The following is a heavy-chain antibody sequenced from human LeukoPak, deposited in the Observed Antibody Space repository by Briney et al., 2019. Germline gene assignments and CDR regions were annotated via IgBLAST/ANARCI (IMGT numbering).Heavy chain of an antibody. CDR1: GYTFTGYY. Sequence: ASVKVSCKASGYTFTGYYIHWVRQAPGQGLEWMGWINSNTGGTDYAQNFQGRVTMTRDTSINTAYMELSSLKSDDTAVYYCARRIWFGEPQFDYWGQGTLVTVSS. D-gene: IGHD3-10*01. V-gene: IGHV1-2*02. CDR2: INSNTGGT. CDR3: ARRIWFGEPQFDY. J-gene: IGHJ4*02.